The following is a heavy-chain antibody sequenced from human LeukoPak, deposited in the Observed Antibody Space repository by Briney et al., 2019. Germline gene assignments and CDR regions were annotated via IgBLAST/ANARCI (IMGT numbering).Heavy chain of an antibody. CDR3: ARVGGSSGWYLPPKGTPWYFDL. D-gene: IGHD6-19*01. V-gene: IGHV4-31*03. J-gene: IGHJ2*01. CDR2: IYYSGRT. Sequence: SQTLSLTCTVSGGSTSSGGYYLSWIRQHPGKGLEWIVYIYYSGRTYYNPSLKSRATISVDTSKNQFSLKLSSVTAADTAVYYCARVGGSSGWYLPPKGTPWYFDLWGRGTLVTVSS. CDR1: GGSTSSGGYY.